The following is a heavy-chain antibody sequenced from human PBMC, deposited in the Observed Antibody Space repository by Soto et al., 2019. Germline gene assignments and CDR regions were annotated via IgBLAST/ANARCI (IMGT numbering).Heavy chain of an antibody. CDR1: GYSFSFYW. Sequence: GESLKISCKASGYSFSFYWIGWARQMPGKGLEWMAIMYPDDSDIRYSPSFEAHVTISADKSTSTAFLQWSSLKASETAMYYCATAYVYDFENSNYYRDAFDIWGQGTLVTVSS. CDR2: MYPDDSDI. V-gene: IGHV5-51*01. D-gene: IGHD3-22*01. CDR3: ATAYVYDFENSNYYRDAFDI. J-gene: IGHJ3*02.